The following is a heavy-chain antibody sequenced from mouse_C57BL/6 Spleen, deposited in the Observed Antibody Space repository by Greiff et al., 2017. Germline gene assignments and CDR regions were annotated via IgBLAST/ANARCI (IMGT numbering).Heavy chain of an antibody. CDR3: ARGSSYGDY. CDR2: IDPSDSYT. Sequence: VQLQQPGAELVKPGASVKLSCKASGYTFTSYWMQWVKQRPGQGLEWIGEIDPSDSYTNYNQKFKGKATLTVDTSSSTAYMQLSSLTSEDSAVYYCARGSSYGDYWGQGTTLTVSS. D-gene: IGHD1-1*01. CDR1: GYTFTSYW. J-gene: IGHJ2*01. V-gene: IGHV1-50*01.